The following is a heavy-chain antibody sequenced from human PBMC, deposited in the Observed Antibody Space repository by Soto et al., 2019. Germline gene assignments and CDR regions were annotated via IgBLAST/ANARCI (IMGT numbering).Heavy chain of an antibody. CDR1: GFTFSSYG. CDR3: AKNHYYGSGSYHTPNFDN. CDR2: ISYDGSNK. V-gene: IGHV3-30*18. Sequence: GGSLRLSCAASGFTFSSYGMHWVRQAPGKGLEWVAVISYDGSNKYYADSVKGRFTISRDNSKNTLYLQMNSLRAEDTAVYYCAKNHYYGSGSYHTPNFDNWGQGTLVTVSS. D-gene: IGHD3-10*01. J-gene: IGHJ4*02.